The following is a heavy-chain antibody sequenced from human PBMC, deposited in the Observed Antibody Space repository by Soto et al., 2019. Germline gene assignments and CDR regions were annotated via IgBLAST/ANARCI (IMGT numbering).Heavy chain of an antibody. J-gene: IGHJ6*03. CDR3: ARQPPYYDFLGYMDV. D-gene: IGHD3-3*01. Sequence: SETLSLTCTVSGGSISSSSYYWGWIRQPPGKGLEWIGSIYYSGSTYYNPSLKSRVTISVDTSKNQFSLKLSSVTAADTAVYYCARQPPYYDFLGYMDVWGKGTTVTVSS. CDR1: GGSISSSSYY. V-gene: IGHV4-39*01. CDR2: IYYSGST.